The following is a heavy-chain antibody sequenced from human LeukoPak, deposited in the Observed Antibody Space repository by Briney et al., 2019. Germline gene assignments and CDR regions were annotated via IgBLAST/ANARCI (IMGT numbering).Heavy chain of an antibody. D-gene: IGHD4-11*01. CDR3: ARDRTDYSNLYYGMDV. J-gene: IGHJ6*02. CDR1: GGTFSSYA. CDR2: IIPIFGIA. Sequence: SVKVSCKASGGTFSSYAISWVRQAPGQGLEWMGRIIPIFGIANYAQKFQGRVTITADKSTSTAYMELSSLKSEDTAVYYCARDRTDYSNLYYGMDVWGQGTTVTVSS. V-gene: IGHV1-69*04.